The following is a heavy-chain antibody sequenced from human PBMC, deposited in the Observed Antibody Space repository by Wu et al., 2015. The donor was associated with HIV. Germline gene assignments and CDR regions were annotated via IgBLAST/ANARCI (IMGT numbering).Heavy chain of an antibody. Sequence: QVQLVQSGAEVKKPGASVKVSCKASGYTFTGYFLHWVRQAPGQGLEWMAWINPNNGGINYVQNFQGRVTMTRDTSISTAYMELSRLRSDDTAVYYCVRDILRRTDYYDSSDYYPTSGSAFDIWGQGTMVTVSS. CDR3: VRDILRRTDYYDSSDYYPTSGSAFDI. V-gene: IGHV1-2*02. D-gene: IGHD3-22*01. J-gene: IGHJ3*02. CDR2: INPNNGGI. CDR1: GYTFTGYF.